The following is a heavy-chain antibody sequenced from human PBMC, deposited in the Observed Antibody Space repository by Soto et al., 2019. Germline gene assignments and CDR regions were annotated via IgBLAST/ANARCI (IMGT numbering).Heavy chain of an antibody. D-gene: IGHD5-12*01. CDR3: ARFPSRNSGYAENYYYYGMDV. CDR2: IYPGDSDT. Sequence: GESLKISCKGSGYSFTSYWIGWVRQMPGKGLEWMGIIYPGDSDTRYSPSFQGQVTISADKSISTAYLQWSSLKASDTAMYYCARFPSRNSGYAENYYYYGMDVWGQGTTVTVSS. CDR1: GYSFTSYW. V-gene: IGHV5-51*01. J-gene: IGHJ6*02.